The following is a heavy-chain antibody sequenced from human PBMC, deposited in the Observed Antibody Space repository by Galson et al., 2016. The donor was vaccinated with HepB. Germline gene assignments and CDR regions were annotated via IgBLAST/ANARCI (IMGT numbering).Heavy chain of an antibody. CDR2: ISGSGGTT. D-gene: IGHD2-15*01. V-gene: IGHV3-23*01. CDR3: TRWYGDAGAFDV. Sequence: SLRLSCAASGFIFTNYAMTWVRQAPGKGLEWVSSISGSGGTTLYADSVKGRFTVSRDNSRNTLWLQMNGLRAEDTAIYYCTRWYGDAGAFDVWGQGTLVTVSS. CDR1: GFIFTNYA. J-gene: IGHJ3*01.